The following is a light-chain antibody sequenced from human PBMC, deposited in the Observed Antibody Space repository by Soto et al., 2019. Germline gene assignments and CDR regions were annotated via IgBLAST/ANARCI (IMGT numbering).Light chain of an antibody. Sequence: EIGMTQSPATLSVSPGESATLSSRSRRSVSSNLAWYQQKPGQAPRLLIYGASARATGIPDRFSGSGSGTEFTLTISSLQSEDFAVYYCQQYNNSPRTFGQGTKVDI. CDR3: QQYNNSPRT. J-gene: IGKJ1*01. CDR2: GAS. CDR1: RSVSSN. V-gene: IGKV3-15*01.